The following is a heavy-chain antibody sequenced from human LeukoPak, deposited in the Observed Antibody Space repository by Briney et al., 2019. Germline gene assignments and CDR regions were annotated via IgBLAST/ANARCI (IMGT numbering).Heavy chain of an antibody. CDR2: KNPNSGNS. CDR3: ARGNGDWNYGTFDY. V-gene: IGHV1-8*01. Sequence: ASVKVSCKASGYTFTNYDINWVRQATGQGLEWMGYKNPNSGNSAYAQKFQGRVTITTDASITTAYMELSGLRSEDTALYYCARGNGDWNYGTFDYWGQGTLVTVSS. J-gene: IGHJ4*02. CDR1: GYTFTNYD. D-gene: IGHD1-7*01.